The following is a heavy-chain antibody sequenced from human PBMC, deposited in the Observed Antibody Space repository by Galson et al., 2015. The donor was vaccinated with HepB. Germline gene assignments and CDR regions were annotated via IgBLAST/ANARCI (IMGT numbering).Heavy chain of an antibody. CDR1: GYTFTGYY. J-gene: IGHJ4*02. D-gene: IGHD2-2*01. Sequence: SVKVSSKASGYTFTGYYIHWVRQAPGQGLEWMGWINPNSGGTNYAQKFHGRVTMTRDTSISTAYMELSRLRSDDTAVYYCARGKYQLLSRRLDYWGQGTLVTVSS. V-gene: IGHV1-2*02. CDR3: ARGKYQLLSRRLDY. CDR2: INPNSGGT.